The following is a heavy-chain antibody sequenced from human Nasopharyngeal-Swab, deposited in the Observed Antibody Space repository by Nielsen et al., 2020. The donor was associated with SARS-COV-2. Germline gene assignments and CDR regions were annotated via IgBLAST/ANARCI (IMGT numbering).Heavy chain of an antibody. CDR2: IYSGGST. Sequence: GGSLRLSCAASGVTVSSNYMSWVRQAPGKGLEWVSVIYSGGSTYYADSVKGRFTISRDNPKNTLYLQMNSLRAEDTAVYYCARDFWNDAFDIWGQGTMVTVSS. CDR3: ARDFWNDAFDI. V-gene: IGHV3-53*01. J-gene: IGHJ3*02. D-gene: IGHD3-3*01. CDR1: GVTVSSNY.